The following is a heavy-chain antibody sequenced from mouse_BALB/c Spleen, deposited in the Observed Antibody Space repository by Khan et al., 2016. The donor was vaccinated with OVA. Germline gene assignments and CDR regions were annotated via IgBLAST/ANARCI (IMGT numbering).Heavy chain of an antibody. J-gene: IGHJ2*01. Sequence: QVQLQQSGAELARPGASVKLSCKASGYTFTDYYINWVKQRTGQGLEWIGEIYPGSGNTYYNDKFKGKATLTADKYSSTAYMQLSSLTSEDSAVYFCARSSYGNTGYFDYWGQGTTLTVSS. CDR1: GYTFTDYY. CDR3: ARSSYGNTGYFDY. V-gene: IGHV1-77*01. D-gene: IGHD2-1*01. CDR2: IYPGSGNT.